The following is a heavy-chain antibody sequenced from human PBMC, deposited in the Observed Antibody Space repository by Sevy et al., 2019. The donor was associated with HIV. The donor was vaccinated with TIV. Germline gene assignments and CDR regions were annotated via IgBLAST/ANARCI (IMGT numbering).Heavy chain of an antibody. CDR3: ARALYYYDSSGPRGLPDY. CDR1: GYTFTNYA. J-gene: IGHJ4*02. D-gene: IGHD3-22*01. Sequence: ASVKVSCKDSGYTFTNYAMNWVRQAPGQGLEWMGWINTNTGNSTYAQGFTGRFVFSLDTSVSTAYLQISSLKAEDTAVYYCARALYYYDSSGPRGLPDYWGQGTLVTVSS. V-gene: IGHV7-4-1*02. CDR2: INTNTGNS.